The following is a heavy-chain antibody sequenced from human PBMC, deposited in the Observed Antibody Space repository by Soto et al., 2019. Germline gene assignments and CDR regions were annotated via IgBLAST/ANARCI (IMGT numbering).Heavy chain of an antibody. CDR2: IHYSGST. CDR1: GGSINTGGYY. CDR3: ASDLRAYSAYAQDH. V-gene: IGHV4-31*03. D-gene: IGHD5-12*01. J-gene: IGHJ4*02. Sequence: PSETLSLTCTVSGGSINTGGYYWSWIRQHPGKGLEWIGYIHYSGSTYYNPSLKSRVTISVDMSKNQFSLKLSSVTAADTSVYYCASDLRAYSAYAQDHWGQGTLVTVSS.